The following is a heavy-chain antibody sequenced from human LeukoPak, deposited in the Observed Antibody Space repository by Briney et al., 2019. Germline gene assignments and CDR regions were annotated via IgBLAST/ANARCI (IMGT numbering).Heavy chain of an antibody. Sequence: QPGGSLRLSCAASGFTFSSYSMNWVRQAPGKGLEWVSYISSSSSTIYYADSVKGRFTISRDNAKNSLYLQMNSLRAEDMAVYYCASTAKYSGSYYSPYYFDYWGQGTLVTVSS. V-gene: IGHV3-48*01. CDR2: ISSSSSTI. CDR1: GFTFSSYS. CDR3: ASTAKYSGSYYSPYYFDY. D-gene: IGHD1-26*01. J-gene: IGHJ4*02.